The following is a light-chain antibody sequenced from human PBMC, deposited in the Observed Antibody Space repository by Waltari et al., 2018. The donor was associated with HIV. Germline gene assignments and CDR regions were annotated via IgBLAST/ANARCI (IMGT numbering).Light chain of an antibody. CDR1: KSISTW. CDR2: KAS. J-gene: IGKJ1*01. V-gene: IGKV1-5*03. CDR3: QQYNTSSPWT. Sequence: DIQMTQSPSALSASVGDRITITCRASKSISTWLAWYQQKPGKAPKLLVYKASSLESGVPPRFSGSGSVTEFTLTINNLQPDDFATYYCQQYNTSSPWTFGQGTKVDI.